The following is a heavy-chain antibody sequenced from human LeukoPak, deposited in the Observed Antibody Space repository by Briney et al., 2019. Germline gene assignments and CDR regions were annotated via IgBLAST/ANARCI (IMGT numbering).Heavy chain of an antibody. D-gene: IGHD3-10*01. J-gene: IGHJ4*02. CDR3: ARDDGLSYVADY. Sequence: GGSLRLSCAASGFTFSSYGMHWVRQAPGKGLEWVAVIWYDGSNKYYADSVKGRFTISRDNSKNTLYLQMNSLRAEDTAGYYCARDDGLSYVADYWGQGTLVTVSS. V-gene: IGHV3-33*01. CDR1: GFTFSSYG. CDR2: IWYDGSNK.